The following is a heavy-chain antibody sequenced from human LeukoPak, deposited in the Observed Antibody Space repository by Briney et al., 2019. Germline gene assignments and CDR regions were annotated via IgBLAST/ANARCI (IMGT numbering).Heavy chain of an antibody. V-gene: IGHV4-39*01. Sequence: SETLSLIYTVSDGSIRSRSYYWGWIRQPPGKGLEWIGSIYYSGSTYYNPSLKSRVTISVDTSKNQFSLKLSSVTAADTAVYYCARHVYYDSSGYRVGDYFDYWGQGTLVTVSS. J-gene: IGHJ4*02. CDR1: DGSIRSRSYY. CDR3: ARHVYYDSSGYRVGDYFDY. CDR2: IYYSGST. D-gene: IGHD3-22*01.